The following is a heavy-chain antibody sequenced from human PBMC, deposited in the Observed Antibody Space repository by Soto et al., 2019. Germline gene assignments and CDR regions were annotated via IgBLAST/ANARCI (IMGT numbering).Heavy chain of an antibody. D-gene: IGHD4-17*01. CDR1: GFTFSSYA. CDR3: ARPGYGVDKDAFDI. CDR2: ISGGGGEIRT. J-gene: IGHJ3*02. Sequence: GGSLRLSCAASGFTFSSYAMSWVRQAPGKGLEWVSIISGGGGEIRTYYADSGKGRYTVSRDNSKNTLYLQMDNLRVEDTAVYYCARPGYGVDKDAFDIWGQGTMVTVSS. V-gene: IGHV3-23*01.